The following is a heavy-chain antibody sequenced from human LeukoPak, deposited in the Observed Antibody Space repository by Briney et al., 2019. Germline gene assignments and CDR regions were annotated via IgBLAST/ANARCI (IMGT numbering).Heavy chain of an antibody. CDR3: TRPSHDTSGRDWYFDL. CDR1: GFTFCDSA. J-gene: IGHJ2*01. D-gene: IGHD3-22*01. V-gene: IGHV3-73*01. Sequence: PGGSLKLSCAASGFTFCDSAIHWVRQASGKGLEWVGRIRGKANNYATAYAASVKGRFTISRDDSKNTAYLQMNSLRTEDTALYYCTRPSHDTSGRDWYFDLWGRGTLVTVSS. CDR2: IRGKANNYAT.